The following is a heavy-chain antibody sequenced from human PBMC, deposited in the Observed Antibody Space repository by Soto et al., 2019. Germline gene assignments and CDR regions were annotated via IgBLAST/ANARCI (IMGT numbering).Heavy chain of an antibody. J-gene: IGHJ6*04. CDR2: MNPNSGNT. V-gene: IGHV1-8*01. D-gene: IGHD5-12*01. CDR3: ARGPSWLSYYYGMDV. CDR1: GYTFTSYD. Sequence: ASVKVSCKVSGYTFTSYDINWVRQATGQGLEWMGWMNPNSGNTGYAQKFQGRVTMTRNTSISTAYMELSSLRSEDTAVYYCARGPSWLSYYYGMDVWGKGPTVTVSS.